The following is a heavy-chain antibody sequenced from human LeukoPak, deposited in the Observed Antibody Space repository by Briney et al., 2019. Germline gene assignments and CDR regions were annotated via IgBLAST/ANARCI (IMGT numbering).Heavy chain of an antibody. Sequence: GGSLRLSCAASGFIFSSYGMHWVRQAPGKGLEWVAFIRYDGSNKYYADSVKGRFTISRDNSKNTLYLQMNSLRAEDTAVYYCAKDGAAGTYYFDYWGQGTLVTVSS. D-gene: IGHD1-1*01. J-gene: IGHJ4*02. CDR1: GFIFSSYG. CDR3: AKDGAAGTYYFDY. V-gene: IGHV3-30*02. CDR2: IRYDGSNK.